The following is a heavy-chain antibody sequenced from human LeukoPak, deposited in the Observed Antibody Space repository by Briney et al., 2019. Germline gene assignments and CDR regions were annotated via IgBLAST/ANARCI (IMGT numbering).Heavy chain of an antibody. CDR1: GFTFSSYG. D-gene: IGHD3-16*02. Sequence: PGRSLRLSCAASGFTFSSYGMHWVRQAPGKGLEWVAVISYDGSNKYYADSVKGRFTISRDNSKNTLYLQMNSLRAEDTAVYYCARGSRVLRLGELSFPGGGQGTLVTVSS. CDR2: ISYDGSNK. V-gene: IGHV3-30*03. J-gene: IGHJ4*02. CDR3: ARGSRVLRLGELSFPG.